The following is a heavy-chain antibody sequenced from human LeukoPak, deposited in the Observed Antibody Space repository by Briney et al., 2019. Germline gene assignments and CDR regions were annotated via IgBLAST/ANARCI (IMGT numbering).Heavy chain of an antibody. J-gene: IGHJ5*02. Sequence: GGSLRLSCAASGFTFDDYAMHWVRQAPGKGLEWVSGISWNSGSIGYADSVKGRFTISRDNAKNSLYLQMNSLRAEDTALYYCAKGQYCSGGSCYSGFDPWGQGTLVTVSS. CDR2: ISWNSGSI. CDR1: GFTFDDYA. V-gene: IGHV3-9*01. D-gene: IGHD2-15*01. CDR3: AKGQYCSGGSCYSGFDP.